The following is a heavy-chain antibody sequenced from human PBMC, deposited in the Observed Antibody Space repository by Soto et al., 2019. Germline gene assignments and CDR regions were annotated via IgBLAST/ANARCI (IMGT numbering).Heavy chain of an antibody. J-gene: IGHJ4*02. D-gene: IGHD2-8*01. V-gene: IGHV1-18*01. Sequence: ASVKVSCKASGYTFTSYGISWVRQAPGQGLEWMGWISAYNGNTNYAQKLQGRVTMTTDTSTSTAYMELRSLRSDDTAVYYCARQGYCTNGVCWTGYYFDYWGQGTLVTVSS. CDR3: ARQGYCTNGVCWTGYYFDY. CDR2: ISAYNGNT. CDR1: GYTFTSYG.